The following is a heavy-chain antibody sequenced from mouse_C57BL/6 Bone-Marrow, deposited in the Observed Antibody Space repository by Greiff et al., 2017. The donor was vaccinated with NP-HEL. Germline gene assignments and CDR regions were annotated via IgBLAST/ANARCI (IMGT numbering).Heavy chain of an antibody. Sequence: VQLKQPGAELVKPGASVKLSCKASGYTFTSYWMHWVKQRPGQGLEWIGMIHPNSGSTNYNEKFKSKATLTVDKSSSTAYMQLSSLTSEDSAVYYCARRGGDYGSSAYAMDYWGQGTSVTVSS. V-gene: IGHV1-64*01. CDR1: GYTFTSYW. D-gene: IGHD1-1*01. CDR2: IHPNSGST. CDR3: ARRGGDYGSSAYAMDY. J-gene: IGHJ4*01.